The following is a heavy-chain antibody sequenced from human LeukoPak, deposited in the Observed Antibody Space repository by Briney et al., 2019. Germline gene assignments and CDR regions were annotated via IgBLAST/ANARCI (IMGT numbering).Heavy chain of an antibody. V-gene: IGHV3-23*01. J-gene: IGHJ4*02. D-gene: IGHD4-17*01. Sequence: GGSLRLSCAASGFTFSSYGMSWVRQAPGKGLEWVSAISGSGGRTYYADSVKGRFTISRDNSKNTLSLQMNNLRAEDTAVYYCAKDSEDDFGDYLDYWGQGTLVTVSS. CDR3: AKDSEDDFGDYLDY. CDR2: ISGSGGRT. CDR1: GFTFSSYG.